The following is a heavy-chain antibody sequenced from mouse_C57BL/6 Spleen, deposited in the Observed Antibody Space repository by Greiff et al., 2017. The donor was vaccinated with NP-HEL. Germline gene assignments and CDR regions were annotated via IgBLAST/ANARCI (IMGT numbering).Heavy chain of an antibody. V-gene: IGHV1-50*01. CDR3: ARGDYSDYFDY. CDR1: GYTFTSYW. D-gene: IGHD2-13*01. J-gene: IGHJ2*01. Sequence: QVQLQQPGAELVKPGASVKLSCKASGYTFTSYWMQWVKQRPGQGLEWIGEIDPSDSYTNYNQKFKGKATLTVDTSYSTAYMQHGSLTSEDSAVYYCARGDYSDYFDYWGQGTTLTVSS. CDR2: IDPSDSYT.